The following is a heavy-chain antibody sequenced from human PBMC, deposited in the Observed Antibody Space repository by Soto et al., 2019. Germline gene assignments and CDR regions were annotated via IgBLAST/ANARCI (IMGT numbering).Heavy chain of an antibody. CDR1: GGSISSSSYY. D-gene: IGHD2-2*01. CDR2: MYYSGTT. CDR3: ARHAGYQVFDY. Sequence: QLQLQESGPGLVKPSETLSLTCTVSGGSISSSSYYWGWIRQPPGKGLEWIGSMYYSGTTYYNPSLKSRVSISVDTSKNQLSLKLSSVTAADTAVYYCARHAGYQVFDYWGQGTLVIVSS. J-gene: IGHJ4*02. V-gene: IGHV4-39*01.